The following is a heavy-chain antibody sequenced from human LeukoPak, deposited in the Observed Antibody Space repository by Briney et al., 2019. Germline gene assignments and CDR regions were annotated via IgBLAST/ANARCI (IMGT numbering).Heavy chain of an antibody. CDR2: ISSSGGGT. CDR3: AKGTYCTTTSCYDYFDY. D-gene: IGHD2-2*01. J-gene: IGHJ4*02. V-gene: IGHV3-23*01. CDR1: GFTFSSYA. Sequence: GGSLRLSCAASGFTFSSYAMSWVRQGPGKELEWVSTISSSGGGTCYADSVKGRFTISRDNSKNTLYLQINSLRAEDTAVYYCAKGTYCTTTSCYDYFDYWGQGTLVTVSS.